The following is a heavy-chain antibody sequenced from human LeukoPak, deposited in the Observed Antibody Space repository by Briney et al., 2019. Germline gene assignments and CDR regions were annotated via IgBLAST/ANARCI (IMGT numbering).Heavy chain of an antibody. Sequence: PGGSLRLSCAASGFTFSSYWMTWVRQAPGKGLEWIGSIYYSGSTYYNPSLKSRVTISVDTSKNRFSLKLSSVTAADTAVYYCARESKIAVAVRWFDPWGQGTLVTVSS. CDR2: IYYSGST. D-gene: IGHD6-19*01. CDR3: ARESKIAVAVRWFDP. J-gene: IGHJ5*02. V-gene: IGHV4-39*07. CDR1: GFTFSSYW.